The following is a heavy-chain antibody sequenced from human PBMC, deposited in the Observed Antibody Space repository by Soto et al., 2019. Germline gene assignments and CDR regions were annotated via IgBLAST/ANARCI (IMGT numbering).Heavy chain of an antibody. CDR3: AKGHWYDFQTTQFDP. J-gene: IGHJ5*02. V-gene: IGHV3-9*01. CDR2: ISWNSGSI. CDR1: GFTFDDYA. Sequence: EVQLVESGGGLVQPGRSLRLSCAASGFTFDDYAMHWVRQAPGKGLEWVSGISWNSGSIGYADSVKGRFTISRDNAKNSLYLQMNSLRAEDTALYYCAKGHWYDFQTTQFDPWGQGTLVTVSS. D-gene: IGHD3-3*01.